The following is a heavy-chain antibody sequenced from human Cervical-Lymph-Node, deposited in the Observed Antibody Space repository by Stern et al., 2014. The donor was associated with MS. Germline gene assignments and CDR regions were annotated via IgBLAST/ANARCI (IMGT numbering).Heavy chain of an antibody. CDR3: ARAIVGSTFDY. Sequence: QVQLQESGPGLVKPSETLSLTCIVSGGSISGFYWGWIRQPPGKGLEWIGYIFSSGKTNYSPSLKSRITISVDTSKNQFSLNLNSVTAADTAVYFCARAIVGSTFDYWGRGTQVTVSS. D-gene: IGHD1-26*01. CDR1: GGSISGFY. CDR2: IFSSGKT. J-gene: IGHJ4*02. V-gene: IGHV4-59*01.